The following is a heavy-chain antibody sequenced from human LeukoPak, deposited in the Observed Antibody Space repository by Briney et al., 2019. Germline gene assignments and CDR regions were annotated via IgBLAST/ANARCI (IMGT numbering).Heavy chain of an antibody. CDR1: GFTFSSYG. CDR2: ISYDGSNK. J-gene: IGHJ4*02. CDR3: ARDGESITIFGVVEYYFDY. V-gene: IGHV3-30*19. Sequence: GGSLRLSCAASGFTFSSYGMHWVRQAPGKGLEWVAVISYDGSNKYYADSVKGRFTISRDNSKNTLYLQMNSLRAEDTAVYYCARDGESITIFGVVEYYFDYWGQGTLVTVSS. D-gene: IGHD3-3*01.